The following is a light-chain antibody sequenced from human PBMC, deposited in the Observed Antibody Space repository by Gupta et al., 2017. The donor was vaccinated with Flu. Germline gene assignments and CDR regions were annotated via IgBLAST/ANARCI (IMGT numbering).Light chain of an antibody. CDR1: KIILSSSNNKNF. CDR2: WAS. Sequence: CKASKIILSSSNNKNFLAWYQQKPGQPPKLLIYWASTRESGVPSRFSGSGSGTDFTLTISSLQAEDVAVYYCQQYFATPLTFGPGTRVEI. CDR3: QQYFATPLT. J-gene: IGKJ3*01. V-gene: IGKV4-1*01.